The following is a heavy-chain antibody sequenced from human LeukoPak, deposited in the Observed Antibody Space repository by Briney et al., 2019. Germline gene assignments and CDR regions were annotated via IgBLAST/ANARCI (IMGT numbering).Heavy chain of an antibody. CDR3: ARDYYGSGSYQNYYDY. Sequence: SQTLSLTCAISGDSVSSDSFARNWIRQSPSRGLEWLGRTYYRSKWYNDYAVSVKGRITFNSDTSKNQFSLQLNSVTPEDTAVYYCARDYYGSGSYQNYYDYWGQGTLVTVSS. J-gene: IGHJ4*02. V-gene: IGHV6-1*01. CDR1: GDSVSSDSFA. D-gene: IGHD3-10*01. CDR2: TYYRSKWYN.